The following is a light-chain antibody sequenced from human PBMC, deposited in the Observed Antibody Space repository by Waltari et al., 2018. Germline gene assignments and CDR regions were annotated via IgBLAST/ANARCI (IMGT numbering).Light chain of an antibody. CDR2: KAS. J-gene: IGKJ1*01. CDR1: QSINHW. V-gene: IGKV1-5*03. CDR3: QQYNNYVWT. Sequence: DIQMTQSPSTLSASVGDRVTITCRASQSINHWLAWYQQKPGKAPKLLIYKASRLESGVPSRVSGRGSWTEFTLTNSSLQPDDFATYYCQQYNNYVWTFGQGTKVEIK.